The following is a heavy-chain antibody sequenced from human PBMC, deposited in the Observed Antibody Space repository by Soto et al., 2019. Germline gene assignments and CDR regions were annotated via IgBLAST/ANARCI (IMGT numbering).Heavy chain of an antibody. D-gene: IGHD3-22*01. CDR3: AIVLYYDRSPKVAFDI. J-gene: IGHJ3*02. CDR1: GDSVSSNSAA. V-gene: IGHV6-1*01. CDR2: TYYRSKWYN. Sequence: PSQTLSLTCAISGDSVSSNSAAWNWIRQSPSRGLEWLGRTYYRSKWYNDYAVSVKSRITINPDTSKNQFSLQLNSVTPEDTAVYYCAIVLYYDRSPKVAFDICGQGTMVSVSS.